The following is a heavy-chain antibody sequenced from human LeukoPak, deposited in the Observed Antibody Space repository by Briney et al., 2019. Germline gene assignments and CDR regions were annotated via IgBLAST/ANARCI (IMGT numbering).Heavy chain of an antibody. V-gene: IGHV3-23*01. CDR1: GFTFSSFA. CDR2: ITGSGSNT. CDR3: AKDLTYCSSINCYVYWYFDL. Sequence: QAGGSLRLSCAASGFTFSSFAMTWVRQAPGKGLDWVSGITGSGSNTDYAGSVKGRFTISRDNSKNTLYLQMNSLRAEDTAVYYCAKDLTYCSSINCYVYWYFDLWGRGTLVTVSS. J-gene: IGHJ2*01. D-gene: IGHD2-2*01.